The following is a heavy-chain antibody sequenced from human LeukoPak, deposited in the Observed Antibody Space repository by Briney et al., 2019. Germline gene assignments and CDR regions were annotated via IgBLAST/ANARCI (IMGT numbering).Heavy chain of an antibody. CDR2: IHHSGST. D-gene: IGHD1-1*01. CDR1: DYSISTGYY. Sequence: SETLSLTCAVSDYSISTGYYWGWVRQPPGKGLEWIGSIHHSGSTYYNPSLKSRVTISVDTSKNQSSLKLSFVTAADTAVYYCARCELGNEFDYWGQGALVTVSS. CDR3: ARCELGNEFDY. V-gene: IGHV4-38-2*01. J-gene: IGHJ4*02.